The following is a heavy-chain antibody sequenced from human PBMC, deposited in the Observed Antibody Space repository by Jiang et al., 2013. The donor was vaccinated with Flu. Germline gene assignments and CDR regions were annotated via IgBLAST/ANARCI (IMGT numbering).Heavy chain of an antibody. D-gene: IGHD1-26*01. CDR2: FIPIFGTA. Sequence: SGAEVKKPGASVKVSCKASGYTFTTYGITWVRQAPGQGLEWMGGFIPIFGTANYAQKFKGRLTISADASTNTAYMELSSLKSEDTAVYFCARDSSSEAYPLLLYYFDLWGRGTLVTVSS. V-gene: IGHV1-69*13. CDR3: ARDSSSEAYPLLLYYFDL. J-gene: IGHJ2*01. CDR1: GYTFTTYG.